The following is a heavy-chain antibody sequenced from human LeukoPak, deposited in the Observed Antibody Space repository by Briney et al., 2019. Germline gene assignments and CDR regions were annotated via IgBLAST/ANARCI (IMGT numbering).Heavy chain of an antibody. CDR2: ISYDGGNK. V-gene: IGHV3-30-3*01. CDR3: ARDPRDSMKVVVIYYYGMDV. CDR1: GFTFSSYA. D-gene: IGHD3-22*01. Sequence: PGGSLRLSCAASGFTFSSYAMHWVRQAPGKGLEWVAVISYDGGNKYCADSVKGRFTISRDNSKNPLYLQMNSLRAEDTAVYSCARDPRDSMKVVVIYYYGMDVWGQGTTVTVSS. J-gene: IGHJ6*02.